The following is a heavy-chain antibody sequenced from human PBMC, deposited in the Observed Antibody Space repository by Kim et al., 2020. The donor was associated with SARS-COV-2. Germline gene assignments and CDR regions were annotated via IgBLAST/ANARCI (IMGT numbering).Heavy chain of an antibody. J-gene: IGHJ4*02. CDR2: IYYSGCT. V-gene: IGHV4-39*02. CDR3: ARDVRAAGFDY. CDR1: GGSISSSSYY. Sequence: SETLSLTCTVSGGSISSSSYYWGWIRQPPGKGLEWIGSIYYSGCTYYNPSLKSRVTISVHTTKNQFSQKLSSVTAADTAVYYCARDVRAAGFDYWGQGTLVTVSS. D-gene: IGHD6-13*01.